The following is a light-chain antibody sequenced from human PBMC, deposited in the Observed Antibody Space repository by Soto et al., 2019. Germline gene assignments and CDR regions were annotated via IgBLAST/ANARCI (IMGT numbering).Light chain of an antibody. V-gene: IGKV2-28*01. CDR1: QSLLYNNTYNY. Sequence: VMTQSPLSLPVTLGQPASISCRSSQSLLYNNTYNYLDWYVQKPGQSPQLLIYFGSNRAPGVPDRFSGSGSGTDFTLKINRVEAEDVGTYYCMQARQSLTFGQGTRLEIK. CDR3: MQARQSLT. CDR2: FGS. J-gene: IGKJ5*01.